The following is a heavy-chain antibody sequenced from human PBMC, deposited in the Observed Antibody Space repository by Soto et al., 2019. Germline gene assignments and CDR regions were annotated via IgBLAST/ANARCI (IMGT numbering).Heavy chain of an antibody. Sequence: PSETLSLTCTVSGGSISSYYWSWIRQPPGKGLEWIGYIYYSGSTNYNPSLKSRVTISVDTSKNQFSLKLSSVTAADTAVYYCAREGYYGSGSYYSHWGQGTLVTVSS. V-gene: IGHV4-59*01. CDR1: GGSISSYY. J-gene: IGHJ4*02. CDR2: IYYSGST. D-gene: IGHD3-10*01. CDR3: AREGYYGSGSYYSH.